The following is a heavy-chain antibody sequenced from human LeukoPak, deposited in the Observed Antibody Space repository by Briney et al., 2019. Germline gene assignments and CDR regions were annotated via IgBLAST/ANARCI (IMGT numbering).Heavy chain of an antibody. CDR3: ASSGRGHTAMAS. CDR2: INPNSGAT. CDR1: GYTFSNYY. D-gene: IGHD5-18*01. Sequence: ASVKVSCKASGYTFSNYYVHWVRQAPGQGLEWMGWINPNSGATKYAEKFQGRVTMTGDTSISTAYMELSRLRSDDTAVYYCASSGRGHTAMASWGQGTLVTVSS. J-gene: IGHJ4*02. V-gene: IGHV1-2*02.